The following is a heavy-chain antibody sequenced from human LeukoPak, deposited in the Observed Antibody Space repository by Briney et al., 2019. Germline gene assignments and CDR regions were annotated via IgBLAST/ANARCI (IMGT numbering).Heavy chain of an antibody. D-gene: IGHD1-1*01. CDR1: GFSFSSYS. J-gene: IGHJ4*02. V-gene: IGHV3-21*01. CDR2: ISSSSKYI. Sequence: GGSLRLSCADSGFSFSSYSMTWVRQAPGKGLDWVSSISSSSKYIYYADSVKGRFTISRDNAKNSLYLQMNSLTAEDTAVYYCARSPQGTGSPADYWGRGTLVTVSS. CDR3: ARSPQGTGSPADY.